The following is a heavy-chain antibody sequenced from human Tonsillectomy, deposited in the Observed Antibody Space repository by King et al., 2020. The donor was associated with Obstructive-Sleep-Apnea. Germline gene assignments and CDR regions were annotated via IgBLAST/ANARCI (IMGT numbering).Heavy chain of an antibody. CDR2: IKSKNDGGTI. Sequence: VQLVESGGGLVKPGGSLRLSCEASGFTFSKTWMSWCRQAPGKGLEWIGRIKSKNDGGTIDYAAPVKGRFIISREDSESTVYLQMNSLKTEDTAVYYWTTDPRDWGQGTLVTVSA. D-gene: IGHD3-10*01. CDR3: TTDPRD. CDR1: GFTFSKTW. J-gene: IGHJ4*02. V-gene: IGHV3-15*01.